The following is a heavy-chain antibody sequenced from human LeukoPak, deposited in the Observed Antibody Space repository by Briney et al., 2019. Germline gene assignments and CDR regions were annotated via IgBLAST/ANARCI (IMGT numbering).Heavy chain of an antibody. CDR1: GGSFSGYY. CDR3: ARAAAGSPYYYYMDV. D-gene: IGHD6-13*01. V-gene: IGHV4-34*01. J-gene: IGHJ6*03. CDR2: INHSGST. Sequence: SETLSLTCAVYGGSFSGYYWSWIRQPPGKGLEWIGEINHSGSTNYNPSLKSRVTISVDTSKNQFSLKLSSVTAADTAVYYCARAAAGSPYYYYMDVWGKGTTVTVSS.